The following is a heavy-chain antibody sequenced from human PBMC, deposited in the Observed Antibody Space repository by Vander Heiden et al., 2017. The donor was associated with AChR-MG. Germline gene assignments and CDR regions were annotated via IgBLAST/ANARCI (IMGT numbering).Heavy chain of an antibody. D-gene: IGHD3-3*01. CDR2: IYHSGST. CDR1: GYSISSGYY. V-gene: IGHV4-38-2*01. Sequence: ETLSLTCAVSGYSISSGYYWGWIQQPPGKGLEWIGSIYHSGSTYYNPSLKSRVTISVDTSKNQFSLKLSSVTAADTAVYYCARFDKAYYFWSGPPAGGDVWGQGTTVTVSS. CDR3: ARFDKAYYFWSGPPAGGDV. J-gene: IGHJ6*02.